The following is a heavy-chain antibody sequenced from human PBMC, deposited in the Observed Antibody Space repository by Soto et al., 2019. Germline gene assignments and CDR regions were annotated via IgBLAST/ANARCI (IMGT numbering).Heavy chain of an antibody. V-gene: IGHV4-31*03. D-gene: IGHD6-6*01. J-gene: IGHJ1*01. CDR3: ANGYSSSSEYFQH. Sequence: QVQLQESGPGLVKPSQTLSLTCTVSGGSISSGGYYWSWIRQHPGKGLEGIGYTYDSGRTYYNPSLKSRVTISVDTSKNQFSLKLSSVTAADTAVYYCANGYSSSSEYFQHWGQGTLVTVSS. CDR2: TYDSGRT. CDR1: GGSISSGGYY.